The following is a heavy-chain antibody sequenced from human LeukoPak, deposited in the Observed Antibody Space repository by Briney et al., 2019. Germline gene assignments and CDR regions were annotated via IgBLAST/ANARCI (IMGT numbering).Heavy chain of an antibody. CDR2: IYHSGST. Sequence: SETLSLTCTVSGTSISNTGYYWGWIRQPPGKGLEWIGNIYHSGSTYYSPSLKSRVTLSVDTSKNQFSLKLSSVTAADTAVYYCAGLLNGGASHWFDPWGQGTLVTISS. D-gene: IGHD7-27*01. CDR1: GTSISNTGYY. CDR3: AGLLNGGASHWFDP. J-gene: IGHJ5*02. V-gene: IGHV4-39*01.